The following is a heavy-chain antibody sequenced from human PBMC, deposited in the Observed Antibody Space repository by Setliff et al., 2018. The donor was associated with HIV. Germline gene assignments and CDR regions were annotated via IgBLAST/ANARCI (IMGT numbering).Heavy chain of an antibody. CDR1: GYSFTNYL. V-gene: IGHV5-51*01. CDR2: IYPIDSDT. CDR3: GRSGKSGELYAY. Sequence: PGESLKISCKGSGYSFTNYLVGWVRQMPGRGLEWMGIIYPIDSDTKYSPSFWGRVTISVDKSTNTAYLHWNSLRPADTAMYYCGRSGKSGELYAYWGQGTQVTVS. J-gene: IGHJ4*02. D-gene: IGHD3-10*01.